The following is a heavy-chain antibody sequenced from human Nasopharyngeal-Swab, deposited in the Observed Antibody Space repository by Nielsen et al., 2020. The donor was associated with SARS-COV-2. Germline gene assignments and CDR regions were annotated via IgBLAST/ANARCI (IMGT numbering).Heavy chain of an antibody. V-gene: IGHV3-21*06. CDR2: ISSISSYI. CDR3: ASGPPSGRYGLEYFQH. CDR1: STYT. Sequence: GGSLRLSCEAFSTYTMNWVRQAPGKCLEWVSSISSISSYIYYADSLKGRFTISRDNAKNSLYLQMNSLRVEDTAVYYCASGPPSGRYGLEYFQHWGQGTLVTVSS. J-gene: IGHJ1*01. D-gene: IGHD6-19*01.